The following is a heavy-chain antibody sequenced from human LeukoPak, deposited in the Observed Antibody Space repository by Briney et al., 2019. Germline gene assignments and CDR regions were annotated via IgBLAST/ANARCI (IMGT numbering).Heavy chain of an antibody. D-gene: IGHD3-10*01. CDR3: ARGVMVRGVLGWFDP. Sequence: SQTLSLTCTVSGGSISSGSYYWSWIRRPAGKGLEWIGRIYTSGSTNYNPSLKSRVTISVDTSKNQFSLKLSSVTAADTAVYYCARGVMVRGVLGWFDPWGQGTLVTVSS. CDR2: IYTSGST. CDR1: GGSISSGSYY. V-gene: IGHV4-61*02. J-gene: IGHJ5*02.